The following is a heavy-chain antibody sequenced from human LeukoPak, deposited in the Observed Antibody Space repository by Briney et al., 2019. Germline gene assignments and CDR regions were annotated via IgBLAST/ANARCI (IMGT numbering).Heavy chain of an antibody. J-gene: IGHJ2*01. V-gene: IGHV4-59*01. Sequence: SKTLSLTCTVSGASITSYYCSWIRQPPGKGLEWIGNIYYSASTDYNPSLKSRVTISVDTSKNQFSLKLSSVTAADTAVYYCARHSYGSSWYFDLWGRGTMVTVSS. D-gene: IGHD5-18*01. CDR2: IYYSAST. CDR3: ARHSYGSSWYFDL. CDR1: GASITSYY.